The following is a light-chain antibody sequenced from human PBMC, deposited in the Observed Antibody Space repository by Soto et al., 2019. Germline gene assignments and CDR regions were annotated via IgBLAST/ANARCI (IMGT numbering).Light chain of an antibody. CDR1: QSVSFSY. CDR2: GAS. CDR3: QQYGSTPPLT. J-gene: IGKJ1*01. Sequence: EIVLTQSPGTLSLSPGERATLSCRASQSVSFSYLAWYQQKPGQAPRLLIYGASSRATGIPDRFSGSGSGTDFTLTISRLEPEEFAVYYCQQYGSTPPLTFGQGTKVEIK. V-gene: IGKV3-20*01.